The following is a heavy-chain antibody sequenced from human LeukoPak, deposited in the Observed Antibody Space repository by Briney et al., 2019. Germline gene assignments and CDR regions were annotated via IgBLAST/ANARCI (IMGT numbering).Heavy chain of an antibody. CDR3: ARALFSYDSSAYNGFDI. CDR2: INPKSGGT. V-gene: IGHV1-2*02. J-gene: IGHJ3*02. D-gene: IGHD3-22*01. CDR1: GYTFTGYY. Sequence: GASVKVSCKASGYTFTGYYVNWVRQAPGQGLEWMGWINPKSGGTKYAQKFQGRVTMTRDTSISTAYMELSRLRSDDTAVYYCARALFSYDSSAYNGFDIWGQGTMVTVSS.